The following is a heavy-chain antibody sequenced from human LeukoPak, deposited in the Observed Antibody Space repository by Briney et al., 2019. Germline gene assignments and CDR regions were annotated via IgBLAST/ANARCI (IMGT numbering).Heavy chain of an antibody. CDR2: ISGSGGST. Sequence: GGSLRLSCAASGFTFSSYATSWVRQAPGKGLEWVSAISGSGGSTYYADSVKGRFTISRDNSKNTLYLQMNGLRAEDTAVYYCAKSPPNYYDSSGPLDAFDIWGQGTMVTVSS. CDR1: GFTFSSYA. CDR3: AKSPPNYYDSSGPLDAFDI. D-gene: IGHD3-22*01. V-gene: IGHV3-23*01. J-gene: IGHJ3*02.